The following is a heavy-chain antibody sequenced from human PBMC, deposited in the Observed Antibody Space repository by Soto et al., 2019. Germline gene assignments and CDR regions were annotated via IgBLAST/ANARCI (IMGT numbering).Heavy chain of an antibody. D-gene: IGHD1-26*01. CDR1: GGTFSSYA. CDR3: ARAFGSRSSEEYFQH. CDR2: IIPIFGTA. V-gene: IGHV1-69*13. J-gene: IGHJ1*01. Sequence: SVKVSCKASGGTFSSYAISWVRQAPGQGLEWMGGIIPIFGTANYAQKFQGRVTITADESTSTAYMELSSLRSEDTAVYYCARAFGSRSSEEYFQHWGQATLVTVSS.